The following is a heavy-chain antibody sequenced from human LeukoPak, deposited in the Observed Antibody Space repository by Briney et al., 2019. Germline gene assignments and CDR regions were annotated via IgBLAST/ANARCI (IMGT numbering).Heavy chain of an antibody. CDR3: ARHGFGSWAVDGSGSAELIN. CDR1: GGSISSYY. V-gene: IGHV4-59*08. J-gene: IGHJ4*02. Sequence: SETLSLTCTVSGGSISSYYWSWIRQPPGKGLEWIGYIYYSGTTNYNPSLKSRLTISVDTSKNQFSLKLNSVTAADTAVCYCARHGFGSWAVDGSGSAELINWGQGALVTVSS. CDR2: IYYSGTT. D-gene: IGHD3-10*01.